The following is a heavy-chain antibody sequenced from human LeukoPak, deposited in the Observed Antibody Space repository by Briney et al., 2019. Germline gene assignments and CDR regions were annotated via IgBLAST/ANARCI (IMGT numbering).Heavy chain of an antibody. V-gene: IGHV4-4*02. Sequence: SGTLSLTCAVSGGSISSSNWWSWVRQPPGKGLEWIGEIYHSGSTNYNPSLKSRVTISVDKSKNQFSLKLSSVTAADTAVYYCARVANYDFWSGYYMSYYYYGMDVWGQGTTVTVS. J-gene: IGHJ6*02. CDR2: IYHSGST. D-gene: IGHD3-3*01. CDR3: ARVANYDFWSGYYMSYYYYGMDV. CDR1: GGSISSSNW.